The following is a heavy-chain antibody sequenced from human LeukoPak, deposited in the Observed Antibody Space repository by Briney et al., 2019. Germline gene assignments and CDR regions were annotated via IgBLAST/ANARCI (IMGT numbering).Heavy chain of an antibody. Sequence: GGSLRLSCAASGFTFSSYAMSWVRQAPGKGLEWVSAISGSGGSTYYADSVKGRFTISRGNSKNTLYLQMNSLRAEDTAVYYCAKSYDILTGYSSIDYWGQGTLVTVSS. V-gene: IGHV3-23*01. CDR1: GFTFSSYA. D-gene: IGHD3-9*01. J-gene: IGHJ4*02. CDR2: ISGSGGST. CDR3: AKSYDILTGYSSIDY.